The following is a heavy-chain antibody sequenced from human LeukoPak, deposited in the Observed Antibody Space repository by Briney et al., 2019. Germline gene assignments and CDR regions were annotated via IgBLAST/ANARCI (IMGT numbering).Heavy chain of an antibody. CDR2: ISGSGATT. J-gene: IGHJ4*02. D-gene: IGHD4-17*01. Sequence: GGSLRLSCVASGFTFSSYAMSWVRQAPGKGLEWVSAISGSGATTYYADSVKGRFTISRDNSKNTLYLQMNSLRAEDTAVYYCAKDQDYGDYGYFDYWGQGTLVTVSS. CDR3: AKDQDYGDYGYFDY. V-gene: IGHV3-23*01. CDR1: GFTFSSYA.